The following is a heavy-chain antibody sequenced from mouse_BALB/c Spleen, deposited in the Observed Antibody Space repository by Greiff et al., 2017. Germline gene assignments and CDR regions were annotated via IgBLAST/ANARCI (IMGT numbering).Heavy chain of an antibody. D-gene: IGHD1-1*01. CDR2: ISSGGSYT. Sequence: EVQLVESGGDLVKPGGSLKLSCAASGFTFSSYGMSWVRQTPDKRLEWVATISSGGSYTYYPDSVKGRFTISRDNAKNTLYLQMSSLKSEDTAMYYCARGGDYYGSSYGAMDYWGQGTSVTVSS. CDR1: GFTFSSYG. V-gene: IGHV5-6*01. CDR3: ARGGDYYGSSYGAMDY. J-gene: IGHJ4*01.